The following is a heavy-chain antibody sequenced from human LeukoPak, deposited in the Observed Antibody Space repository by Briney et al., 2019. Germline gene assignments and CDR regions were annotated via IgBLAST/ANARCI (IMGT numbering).Heavy chain of an antibody. J-gene: IGHJ5*02. CDR2: IRYDGSNK. CDR3: AKERSGSLGSGFDP. V-gene: IGHV3-30*02. D-gene: IGHD3-10*01. CDR1: GFTFSSYG. Sequence: GGSLRLSCAASGFTFSSYGMHWVRQAPGKGLEWVAFIRYDGSNKYYADSVKGRFTISRDNSKNTLYLQMNSLRAEDTAVYYCAKERSGSLGSGFDPWGQGTLVTVSS.